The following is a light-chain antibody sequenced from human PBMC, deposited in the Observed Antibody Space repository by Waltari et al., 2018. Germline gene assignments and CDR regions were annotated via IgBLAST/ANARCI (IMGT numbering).Light chain of an antibody. CDR2: WAS. CDR3: QQYYTTPWT. V-gene: IGKV4-1*01. CDR1: QSVLYSSNNNNY. Sequence: IVMTQSPDSLAVSLGERATINCKSNQSVLYSSNNNNYLAWYQQKPRQPPKLLIYWASTRESGVPDRFSGSGSGTDFTLAISSLQAEDVAVYYCQQYYTTPWTFGQGTKVEI. J-gene: IGKJ1*01.